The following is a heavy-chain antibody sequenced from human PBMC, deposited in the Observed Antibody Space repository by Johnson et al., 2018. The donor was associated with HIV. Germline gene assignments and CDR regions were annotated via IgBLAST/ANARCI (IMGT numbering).Heavy chain of an antibody. CDR2: ISYDGSDI. D-gene: IGHD1-1*01. V-gene: IGHV3-30*14. Sequence: QVQLVESGGGVVQPGGSLRLTCAASGFTFSMSAMHWVRQAPGKGLEWVAVISYDGSDIYHADSVKGRFNISRDNSKNTLYLQMNSLRAEDTAVYYCARQLGHWGAFDIWGQGTMVTVSS. J-gene: IGHJ3*02. CDR1: GFTFSMSA. CDR3: ARQLGHWGAFDI.